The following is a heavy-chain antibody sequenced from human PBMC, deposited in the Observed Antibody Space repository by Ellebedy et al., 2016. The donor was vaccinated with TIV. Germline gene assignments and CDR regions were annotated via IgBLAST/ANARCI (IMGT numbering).Heavy chain of an antibody. CDR3: ARLRQSRDRSHWYFDL. D-gene: IGHD1-14*01. V-gene: IGHV4-38-2*02. Sequence: SETLSLTXTVSSHSISSGYDWLYNWGWIRQSPGKGLEWIGSGYQSGITYYNPSLKSRVTISVDTSKNQFSLNLSSVTAADTAVYFCARLRQSRDRSHWYFDLWGRGTLVTVSS. J-gene: IGHJ2*01. CDR2: GYQSGIT. CDR1: SHSISSGYD.